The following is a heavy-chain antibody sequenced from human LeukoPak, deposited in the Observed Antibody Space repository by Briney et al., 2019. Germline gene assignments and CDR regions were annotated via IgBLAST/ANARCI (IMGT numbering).Heavy chain of an antibody. CDR2: ISSDGDTT. D-gene: IGHD3-3*01. Sequence: GGSLRLSCAASGFTFSSYWMHWVRQAPGKGLVWVSRISSDGDTTRYADSVKGRFTISRDNAKNTLYLQMNSLRAEDTAVYYCAKAVRGYDLCYWGQGTLVTVSS. CDR1: GFTFSSYW. V-gene: IGHV3-74*01. J-gene: IGHJ4*02. CDR3: AKAVRGYDLCY.